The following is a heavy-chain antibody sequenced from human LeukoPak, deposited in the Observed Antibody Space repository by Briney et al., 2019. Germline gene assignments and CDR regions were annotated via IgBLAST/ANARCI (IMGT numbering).Heavy chain of an antibody. CDR3: AKEGYGSTWNADFDF. J-gene: IGHJ4*02. CDR2: ISGNGGTT. Sequence: PGGSLRLSCAASGFTFSTYAMSWVRQAPGKGLEWVSAISGNGGTTYHADSVKGRLTISRDNSKNTLYLQMNSLRAEDTALYYCAKEGYGSTWNADFDFWGQGTLVTVPS. D-gene: IGHD6-13*01. V-gene: IGHV3-23*01. CDR1: GFTFSTYA.